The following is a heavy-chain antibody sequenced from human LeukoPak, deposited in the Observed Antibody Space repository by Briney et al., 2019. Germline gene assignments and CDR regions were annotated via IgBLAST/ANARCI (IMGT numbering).Heavy chain of an antibody. J-gene: IGHJ4*02. D-gene: IGHD2-8*01. CDR3: ARVTYATTPFDY. V-gene: IGHV4-39*02. Sequence: SETLSLTCTVSGDSINSSTYSWGWIRQPPGKGLEWIGSVYFSGNTYYNPSLKSRASISVDTSKNQFSLKLNSVTAADTSVYFCARVTYATTPFDYWGQGTMVTVSS. CDR2: VYFSGNT. CDR1: GDSINSSTYS.